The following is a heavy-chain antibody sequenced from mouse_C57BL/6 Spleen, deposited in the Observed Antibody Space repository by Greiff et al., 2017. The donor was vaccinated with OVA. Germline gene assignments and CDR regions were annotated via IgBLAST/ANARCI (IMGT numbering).Heavy chain of an antibody. J-gene: IGHJ1*03. CDR1: GFSLTSYG. V-gene: IGHV2-5*01. D-gene: IGHD1-1*01. Sequence: VKLMESGPGLVQPSQSLSITCTVSGFSLTSYGVHWVRQSPGKGLEWLGVIWRGGSTDYNAAFMSRLSITKDNSKSQVFFKMNSLQADDTAIYYCAKNPPDYYGSSYWYFDVWGTGTTVTVSS. CDR3: AKNPPDYYGSSYWYFDV. CDR2: IWRGGST.